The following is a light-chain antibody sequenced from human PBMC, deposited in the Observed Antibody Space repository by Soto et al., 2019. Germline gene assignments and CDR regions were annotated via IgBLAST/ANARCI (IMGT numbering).Light chain of an antibody. V-gene: IGKV3-15*01. CDR1: QSVSSN. Sequence: EIVMTQSPATLSVSPGERATLSCRASQSVSSNLAWYQQTPGQAPRLLIYGASTRATGIPARFSGSGSGTEITLTISSLPSEDFEVYYCQQYNNWWTFGQGTKVE. J-gene: IGKJ1*01. CDR2: GAS. CDR3: QQYNNWWT.